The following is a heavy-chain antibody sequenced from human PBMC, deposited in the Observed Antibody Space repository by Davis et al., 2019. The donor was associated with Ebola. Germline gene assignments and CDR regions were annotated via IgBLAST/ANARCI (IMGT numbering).Heavy chain of an antibody. Sequence: GGSLRLSCAASGFTFSSYAIHWVRQAPGKGLEWVAIITYDGSNKYYADSVKGRFTISRDNSKNTMYLQMNSLRAEDTAMYYCTREGGERTFDIWGQGTLVTVSS. CDR1: GFTFSSYA. CDR2: ITYDGSNK. J-gene: IGHJ3*02. V-gene: IGHV3-30-3*01. D-gene: IGHD2-21*01. CDR3: TREGGERTFDI.